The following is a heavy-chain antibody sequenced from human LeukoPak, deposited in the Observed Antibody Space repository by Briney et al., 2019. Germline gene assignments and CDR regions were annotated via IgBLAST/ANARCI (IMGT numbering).Heavy chain of an antibody. CDR2: IIHIFGTA. Sequence: SVKVSCKASGGTFSSYAISWVRQAPGQGLEWMGGIIHIFGTANYAQKFQGRVTITADESTSTAYMELSSLRSEDTAVYYCARCIGGSSGYYLDAFDIWGQGTMVTVSS. J-gene: IGHJ3*02. D-gene: IGHD3-22*01. CDR3: ARCIGGSSGYYLDAFDI. V-gene: IGHV1-69*13. CDR1: GGTFSSYA.